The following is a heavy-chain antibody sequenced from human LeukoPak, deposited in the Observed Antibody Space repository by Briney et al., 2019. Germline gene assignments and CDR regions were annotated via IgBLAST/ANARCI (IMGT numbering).Heavy chain of an antibody. CDR2: IYYSGST. CDR3: ATTRWGYSSSWYTFDY. V-gene: IGHV4-59*08. Sequence: SETLSLTCTVSGGSISNYYWSWIRQPPGKGLEWIGYIYYSGSTNYNPSLKSRVTISVDTSKNQFSLKLSSVTAADTAVYYCATTRWGYSSSWYTFDYWGQGTLVTVSS. J-gene: IGHJ4*02. D-gene: IGHD6-13*01. CDR1: GGSISNYY.